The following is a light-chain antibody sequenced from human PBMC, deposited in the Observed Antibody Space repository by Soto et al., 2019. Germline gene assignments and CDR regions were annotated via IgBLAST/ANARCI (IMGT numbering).Light chain of an antibody. Sequence: QSALTQPASVSGSPGQSITISCTGTSSDVGGYNYVSWYQQHPGKAPKLMIYEVTNRPSGVSYRFSGSKSGNTASLTVSGLQADDEAHYYCSSYAGSNNFVFGTGTKLTVL. CDR1: SSDVGGYNY. J-gene: IGLJ1*01. CDR3: SSYAGSNNFV. CDR2: EVT. V-gene: IGLV2-14*01.